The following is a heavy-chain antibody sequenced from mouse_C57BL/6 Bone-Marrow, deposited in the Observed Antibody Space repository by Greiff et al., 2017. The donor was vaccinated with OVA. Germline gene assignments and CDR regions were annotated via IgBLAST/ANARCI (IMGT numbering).Heavy chain of an antibody. CDR3: ASPTAQATSFYAMDY. CDR2: IDPEDGET. D-gene: IGHD3-2*02. J-gene: IGHJ4*01. CDR1: GFNIKDYY. Sequence: VHVKQSGAELVKPGASVKLSCTASGFNIKDYYMHWVKQRTEQGLEWIGRIDPEDGETKYAPKFQGKATITADTSSNTAYLQLSSLTSEDTAVYYCASPTAQATSFYAMDYWGQGTSVTVSS. V-gene: IGHV14-2*01.